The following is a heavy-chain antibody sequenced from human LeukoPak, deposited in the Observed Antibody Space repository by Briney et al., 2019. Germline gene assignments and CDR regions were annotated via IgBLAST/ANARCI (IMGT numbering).Heavy chain of an antibody. CDR1: GGSFSGYY. CDR3: ARVYSGWSFAP. D-gene: IGHD5-12*01. J-gene: IGHJ5*02. V-gene: IGHV4-34*01. CDR2: INHSGTT. Sequence: SETLSLTCVVYGGSFSGYYWSWIRQPPGKGLEWIGEINHSGTTNYNPSLKSRVTISVDTSKNQFSLKLTSVTAADTAVYYCARVYSGWSFAPWGQGSLVTASS.